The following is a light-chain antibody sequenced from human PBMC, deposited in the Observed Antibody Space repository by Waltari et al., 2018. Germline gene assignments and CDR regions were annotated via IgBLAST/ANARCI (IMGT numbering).Light chain of an antibody. Sequence: DIQMTQSPSSLSASIGDRVTIPCRARESIGTSLAWYQQKSGKAPKLPIYHASTLEGGVPSRFSGSGSGTDFTLTISSLQPDDFATYFCQQYYTYSLWAFGQGTKVETK. CDR1: ESIGTS. CDR3: QQYYTYSLWA. V-gene: IGKV1-5*01. J-gene: IGKJ1*01. CDR2: HAS.